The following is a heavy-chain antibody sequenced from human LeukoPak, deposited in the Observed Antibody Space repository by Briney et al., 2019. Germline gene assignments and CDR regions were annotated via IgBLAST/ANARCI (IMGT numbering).Heavy chain of an antibody. Sequence: GASVKVSCKASGYTFTGYYMRWVRQAPGQGLEWMGWINPNSGGTNYAQKFQGRVTVTRDTSISTAYMELSRLRSDDTAVYYCARDLFDYYDSSGYLNYWGQGTLVTVSS. CDR3: ARDLFDYYDSSGYLNY. D-gene: IGHD3-22*01. J-gene: IGHJ4*02. V-gene: IGHV1-2*02. CDR1: GYTFTGYY. CDR2: INPNSGGT.